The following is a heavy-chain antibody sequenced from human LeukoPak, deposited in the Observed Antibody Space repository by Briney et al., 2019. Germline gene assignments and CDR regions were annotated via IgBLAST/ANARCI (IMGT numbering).Heavy chain of an antibody. J-gene: IGHJ4*02. D-gene: IGHD6-13*01. CDR1: GYTFTSYG. CDR3: ARDPGSSSWSSSFDY. V-gene: IGHV1-18*01. Sequence: ASVKVSCKASGYTFTSYGISWVRQAPGQGLEWMGWISAYNGNTNYAQKLQGRATMTTDTSTSTAYMELRSLRSDDTAVYYCARDPGSSSWSSSFDYWGQGTLVTVSS. CDR2: ISAYNGNT.